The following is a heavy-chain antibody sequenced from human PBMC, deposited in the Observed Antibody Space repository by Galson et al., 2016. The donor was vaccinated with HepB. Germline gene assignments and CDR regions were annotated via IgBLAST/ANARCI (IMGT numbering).Heavy chain of an antibody. CDR1: GFTFSTFA. J-gene: IGHJ5*02. D-gene: IGHD6-13*01. V-gene: IGHV3-23*01. Sequence: SLRLSCAASGFTFSTFAMTWVRQAPGKGLEWVSGISNTGDRTSYTDSVKGRFTISRANSKHTLYLQMNGLRAEDTAMYYCAKDFCGYLEGLSAAMYTWFDPWGQGTLVTVSS. CDR3: AKDFCGYLEGLSAAMYTWFDP. CDR2: ISNTGDRT.